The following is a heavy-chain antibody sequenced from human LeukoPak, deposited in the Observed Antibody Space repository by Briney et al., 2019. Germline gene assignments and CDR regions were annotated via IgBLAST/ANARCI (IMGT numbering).Heavy chain of an antibody. CDR3: ARVPYSTSWYADY. CDR1: GGSISSYY. V-gene: IGHV4-59*12. D-gene: IGHD6-13*01. J-gene: IGHJ4*02. Sequence: SETLSLTCTVSGGSISSYYWSWIRQPPGKGLEWIGYIYYSGSTNYNPSLKSRVTISVDTSKNQLSLKLSSVTAADTAVYFCARVPYSTSWYADYWGQGILVTVSS. CDR2: IYYSGST.